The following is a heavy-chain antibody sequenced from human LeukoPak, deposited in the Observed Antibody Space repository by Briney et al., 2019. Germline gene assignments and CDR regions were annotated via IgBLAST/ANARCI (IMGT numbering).Heavy chain of an antibody. V-gene: IGHV1-18*01. CDR3: ARNTLLYGSGSYYLY. D-gene: IGHD3-10*01. J-gene: IGHJ4*02. CDR2: ISAYNGNT. Sequence: GASVKVSCKVSGGTFSSYAISWVRQAPGQGLEWMGWISAYNGNTNYAQKLQGRVTMTTDTSTSTAYMELRSLRSDDTAVYYCARNTLLYGSGSYYLYWGQGTLVTVSS. CDR1: GGTFSSYA.